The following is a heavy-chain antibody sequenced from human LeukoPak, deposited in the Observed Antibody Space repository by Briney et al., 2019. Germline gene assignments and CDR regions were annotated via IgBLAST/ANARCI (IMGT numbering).Heavy chain of an antibody. CDR3: ARGLPKRGASLTGYYYFDY. J-gene: IGHJ4*02. V-gene: IGHV4-34*01. CDR1: GGSFSGYY. Sequence: KPSETLSLTCAVYGGSFSGYYWSWIRQPPGKGLEWIGEINHSGSTNYNPSLKSRVTISVDTSKNQFSLKLSSVTAADTAVYYCARGLPKRGASLTGYYYFDYWGQGTLVTVSS. CDR2: INHSGST. D-gene: IGHD3-9*01.